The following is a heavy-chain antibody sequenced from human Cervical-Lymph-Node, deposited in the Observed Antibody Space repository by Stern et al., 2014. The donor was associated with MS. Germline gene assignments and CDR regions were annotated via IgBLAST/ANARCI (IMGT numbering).Heavy chain of an antibody. J-gene: IGHJ6*02. V-gene: IGHV2-5*01. CDR2: LYLTDVK. CDR1: GLSLSTSEVA. D-gene: IGHD2-21*02. Sequence: QVPLRESGPTLVKPTQTLTLTCTFSGLSLSTSEVAVGRIRQPPGKALEWLATLYLTDVKYHSPSLKSWVTITKDPFEKQVGPSMTTVDPGDTGTFYCAHEVTKSRYGMDVWGQGTTVTVSS. CDR3: AHEVTKSRYGMDV.